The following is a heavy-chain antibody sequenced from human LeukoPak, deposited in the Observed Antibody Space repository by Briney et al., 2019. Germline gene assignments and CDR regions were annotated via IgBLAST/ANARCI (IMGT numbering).Heavy chain of an antibody. Sequence: XAPGXXMEWMGWINPYSGCTNYAPKFQGRVTISSDTSISTSYLELSSLTSDDTAVYYCARDLDINGGASSDYWGQGTLVTVSS. CDR3: ARDLDINGGASSDY. J-gene: IGHJ4*02. CDR2: INPYSGCT. D-gene: IGHD2-8*01. V-gene: IGHV1-2*02.